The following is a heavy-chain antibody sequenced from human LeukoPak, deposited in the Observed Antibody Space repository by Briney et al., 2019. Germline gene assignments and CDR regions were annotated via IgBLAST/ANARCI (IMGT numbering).Heavy chain of an antibody. CDR2: ISWNSGSI. J-gene: IGHJ5*02. D-gene: IGHD6-19*01. V-gene: IGHV3-9*01. CDR3: AKGSSGWYDSWFDP. Sequence: GGSLRLSCAASGFTFDDYAMHWVRQAPGKGLEWVSGISWNSGSIGHADSVKGRFTISRDNAKNSLYLQMNSLRAEDTALYYCAKGSSGWYDSWFDPWGRGTLVTVSS. CDR1: GFTFDDYA.